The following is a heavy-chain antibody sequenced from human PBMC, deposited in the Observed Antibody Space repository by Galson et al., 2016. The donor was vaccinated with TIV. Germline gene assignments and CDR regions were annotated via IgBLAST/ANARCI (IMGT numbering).Heavy chain of an antibody. CDR2: TYYRSTWYN. Sequence: CAISGDSVSSTSAAWNWIRQSPSRGLEWLGRTYYRSTWYNDYAASLKRRITINPDTSKNQFSLQLTSVTPEDAAVYYCARGAPSVFGVIMTLDYWGQGTLVTVSS. V-gene: IGHV6-1*01. CDR1: GDSVSSTSAA. J-gene: IGHJ4*02. CDR3: ARGAPSVFGVIMTLDY. D-gene: IGHD3-3*01.